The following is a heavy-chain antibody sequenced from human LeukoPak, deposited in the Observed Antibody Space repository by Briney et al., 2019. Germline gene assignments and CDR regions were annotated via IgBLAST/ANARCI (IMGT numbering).Heavy chain of an antibody. Sequence: PSQTLSLTCTVSGGSISGGSYYWSWIRPPAGKGLEWIGRIYTSGSTNYNPSLKSRVTISVDTSKNQFSLKLSSVSAADTAVYYCARDLRLGDSSGYYYSAAFDIWGQGTMVTVSS. J-gene: IGHJ3*02. V-gene: IGHV4-61*02. CDR2: IYTSGST. CDR3: ARDLRLGDSSGYYYSAAFDI. CDR1: GGSISGGSYY. D-gene: IGHD3-22*01.